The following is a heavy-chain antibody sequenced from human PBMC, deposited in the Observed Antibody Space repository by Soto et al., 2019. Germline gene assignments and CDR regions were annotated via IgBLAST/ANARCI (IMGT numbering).Heavy chain of an antibody. CDR3: AGEEGFCNMGTSPLYYLDV. CDR2: IIPILGTG. J-gene: IGHJ6*03. CDR1: GGTVTTDT. V-gene: IGHV1-69*08. D-gene: IGHD7-27*01. Sequence: QGQLVQSGPEVKKSGSSVKVSCKLSGGTVTTDTTSWRRRAPGQALARMGRIIPILGTGNYAQKYQGRVTITEDKSTNTGYMELSSLTSGDTAVYYCAGEEGFCNMGTSPLYYLDVWGNGTTATVSS.